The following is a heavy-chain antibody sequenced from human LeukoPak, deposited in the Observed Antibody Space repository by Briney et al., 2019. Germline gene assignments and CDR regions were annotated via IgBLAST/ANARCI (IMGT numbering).Heavy chain of an antibody. CDR2: ISHDGTKN. CDR3: AKDSSTRGNRYFDY. D-gene: IGHD2-2*01. V-gene: IGHV3-30*18. Sequence: GGSLRLSCAVSGFTFSSYGIHWVRQAPGKGLEWVTFISHDGTKNYYADSVKGRFTVSRDNSKNTLYLQMDSLRADDTAVYYCAKDSSTRGNRYFDYWGQGTLVTVSS. J-gene: IGHJ4*02. CDR1: GFTFSSYG.